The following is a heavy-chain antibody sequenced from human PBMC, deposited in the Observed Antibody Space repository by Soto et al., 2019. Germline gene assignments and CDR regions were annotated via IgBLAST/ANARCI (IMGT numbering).Heavy chain of an antibody. CDR2: INAGDGNT. V-gene: IGHV1-3*01. CDR3: TRDYYDSSGYSPKFDY. D-gene: IGHD3-22*01. CDR1: GYTFTYYT. J-gene: IGHJ4*02. Sequence: ASVKVSCKASGYTFTYYTVHWVRQAPGQRLEWMGWINAGDGNTKYSPNFQGRVTITKDTSASTVYMELSSLRSEDTAVFFCTRDYYDSSGYSPKFDYGGQGTLVTVSS.